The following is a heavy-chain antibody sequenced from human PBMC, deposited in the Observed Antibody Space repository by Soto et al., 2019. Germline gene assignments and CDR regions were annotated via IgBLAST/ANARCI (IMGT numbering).Heavy chain of an antibody. Sequence: GGSLRLSCAVSGFTFSSYGMHWVRQAPGKVLEWVAFIWHDGGNKFYAESVKGRFTISRDNSKNTLYLQMTSLSAEDTAMYYCARDGDVNTGFGKDYWGQGTLVNVSS. D-gene: IGHD3-16*01. J-gene: IGHJ4*02. V-gene: IGHV3-33*01. CDR3: ARDGDVNTGFGKDY. CDR1: GFTFSSYG. CDR2: IWHDGGNK.